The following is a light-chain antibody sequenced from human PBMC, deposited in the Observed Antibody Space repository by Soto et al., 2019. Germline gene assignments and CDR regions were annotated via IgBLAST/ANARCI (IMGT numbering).Light chain of an antibody. J-gene: IGLJ3*02. CDR2: SNN. CDR1: SSNIGSNY. V-gene: IGLV1-47*02. CDR3: AAWDDSLSGGV. Sequence: QSVLTQPPSASGTPGQRVTISCSGSSSNIGSNYVYWYQQIPGTAPKLLIYSNNQRPSGVPDRFSGSKSGTSASLAISGLRSEDEADYYCAAWDDSLSGGVFGGGTKVTVL.